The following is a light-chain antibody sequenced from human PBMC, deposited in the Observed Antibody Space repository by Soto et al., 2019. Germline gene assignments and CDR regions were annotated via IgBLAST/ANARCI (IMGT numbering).Light chain of an antibody. Sequence: EIVLTQSPGTLSLSPGERATLSCRASQTVMYNYLAWYQQKPGQAPRLLIYGASIRATGIPDNFSGSESGTDFTLTISRLELEDFAVYYCQQYGNSALFSFGGGTKVAIK. CDR2: GAS. V-gene: IGKV3-20*01. J-gene: IGKJ4*01. CDR1: QTVMYNY. CDR3: QQYGNSALFS.